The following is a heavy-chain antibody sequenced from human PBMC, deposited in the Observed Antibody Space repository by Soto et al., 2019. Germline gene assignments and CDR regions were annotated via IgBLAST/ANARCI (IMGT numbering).Heavy chain of an antibody. CDR1: GGSISSSSYY. D-gene: IGHD3-22*01. Sequence: SETLSLTCTVSGGSISSSSYYWGWIRQPPGKGLEWIGSIYYSGSTYYNPSLKSRVTISVDTSKNQFSLKLSSVTAADTAVYYCASAYYYDSSGSYYPLPPPFWGQGTLVTVSS. CDR3: ASAYYYDSSGSYYPLPPPF. V-gene: IGHV4-39*01. CDR2: IYYSGST. J-gene: IGHJ4*02.